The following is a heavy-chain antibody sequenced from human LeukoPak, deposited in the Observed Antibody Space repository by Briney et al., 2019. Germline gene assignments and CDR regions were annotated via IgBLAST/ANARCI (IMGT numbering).Heavy chain of an antibody. CDR3: AREFDSSGYYPAYFDY. J-gene: IGHJ4*02. CDR2: ISYDGSNK. CDR1: GFTFSSYA. V-gene: IGHV3-30*04. Sequence: GGSLRLSCAASGFTFSSYAMHWVRQAPGKGLEWVAVISYDGSNKYYADSVKGRFTISRDNSKNTLYLQTNSLRAEDTAVYYYAREFDSSGYYPAYFDYWGQGTLVTVSS. D-gene: IGHD3-22*01.